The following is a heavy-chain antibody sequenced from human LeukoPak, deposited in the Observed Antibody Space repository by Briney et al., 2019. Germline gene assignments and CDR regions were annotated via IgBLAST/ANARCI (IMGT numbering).Heavy chain of an antibody. D-gene: IGHD2-2*01. J-gene: IGHJ5*02. CDR1: GYTFTSYY. CDR3: ASNGGRYCSSTSCYSAFDP. Sequence: GASVEVSCKASGYTFTSYYMHWVRQAPGQGLEWMGIINPSGGSTSYAQKFQGRVTMTRDTSTSTAYMELSSLRSEDTAVYYCASNGGRYCSSTSCYSAFDPWGQGTLVTVSS. V-gene: IGHV1-46*01. CDR2: INPSGGST.